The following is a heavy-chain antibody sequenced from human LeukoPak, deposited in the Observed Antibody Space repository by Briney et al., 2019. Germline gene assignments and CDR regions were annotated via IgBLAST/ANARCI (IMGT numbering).Heavy chain of an antibody. CDR3: ARVEFSYYYGMDV. J-gene: IGHJ6*02. CDR2: ISSSSSYI. Sequence: KPGGSLGLSCAASGFTLSSYSMNWVRQAPGKGLEWVSSISSSSSYIYYADSVKGRFTISRDNAKNSLYLQMNSLRAEDTAVYYCARVEFSYYYGMDVWGQGTTVTVSS. D-gene: IGHD3-10*01. CDR1: GFTLSSYS. V-gene: IGHV3-21*01.